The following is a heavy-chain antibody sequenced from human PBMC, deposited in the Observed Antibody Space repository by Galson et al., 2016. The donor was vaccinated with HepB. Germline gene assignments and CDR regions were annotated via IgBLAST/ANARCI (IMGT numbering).Heavy chain of an antibody. Sequence: LRLSCAASGFTFNSYTMNWVRLAPGKGLEWIGSIYYSGSSYYNPSLRSRLTISVDASKTQFSLKLTSVTAEDTAIFYCARHIHRRYFDWSTPYWFDSWGPGILVTVSS. CDR1: GFTFNSYT. CDR2: IYYSGSS. J-gene: IGHJ5*01. CDR3: ARHIHRRYFDWSTPYWFDS. V-gene: IGHV4-39*01. D-gene: IGHD3-9*01.